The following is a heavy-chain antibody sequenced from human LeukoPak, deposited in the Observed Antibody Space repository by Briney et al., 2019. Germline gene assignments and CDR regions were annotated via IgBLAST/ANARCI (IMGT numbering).Heavy chain of an antibody. Sequence: GGSLRLSCAASGFTFSSYSMNWVRQAPGKGLEWVSYISSSSSTIYYADSVKGRFTISRDNAKNSLYLQMNSLRAEDTAVYYCARVAGYSSADYWGQGTLVTVSS. J-gene: IGHJ4*02. CDR2: ISSSSSTI. V-gene: IGHV3-48*01. CDR1: GFTFSSYS. CDR3: ARVAGYSSADY. D-gene: IGHD6-25*01.